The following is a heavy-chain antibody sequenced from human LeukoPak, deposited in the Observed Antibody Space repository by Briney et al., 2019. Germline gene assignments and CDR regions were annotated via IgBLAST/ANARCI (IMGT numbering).Heavy chain of an antibody. CDR3: AREEGTTVTTRYYYYYGMDV. V-gene: IGHV3-33*01. CDR1: GSIFSSYG. D-gene: IGHD4-17*01. J-gene: IGHJ6*02. CDR2: IWYDGSNK. Sequence: PGRSLRLSCAASGSIFSSYGMHWVRQAPGKGLEWVAVIWYDGSNKYYADSVKGRFTISRDNSKNTLYLQMNSLRAEDTAVYYCAREEGTTVTTRYYYYYGMDVWGQGTTVTVSS.